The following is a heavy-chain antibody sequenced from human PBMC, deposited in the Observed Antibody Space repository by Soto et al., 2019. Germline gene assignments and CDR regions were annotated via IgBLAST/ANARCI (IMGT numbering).Heavy chain of an antibody. J-gene: IGHJ4*02. CDR2: ISYDGSNK. Sequence: HPGGSLRLSCAASGFTFSSYGMHWVRQAPGKGLEWVAVISYDGSNKYYADSVKGRFTISRDNSKNTLYLQMNSLRAEDTAVYYCAKDGGYYHDSSGPNYFDYWGQGALVTVSS. D-gene: IGHD3-22*01. CDR3: AKDGGYYHDSSGPNYFDY. V-gene: IGHV3-30*18. CDR1: GFTFSSYG.